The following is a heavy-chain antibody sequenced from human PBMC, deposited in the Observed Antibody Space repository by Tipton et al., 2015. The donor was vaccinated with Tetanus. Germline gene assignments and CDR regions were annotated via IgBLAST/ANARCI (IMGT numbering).Heavy chain of an antibody. Sequence: CAASGFTFSGAWMNWVRQAPGKGLEWVGRIKTKSEGGTTDYAAPVKGRFTISRDGSQNTLYLQMTSLKTEDTAVYYCSTGTVFSTYWGQGTLVTVSS. CDR1: GFTFSGAW. D-gene: IGHD4-17*01. V-gene: IGHV3-15*01. CDR2: IKTKSEGGTT. CDR3: STGTVFSTY. J-gene: IGHJ4*02.